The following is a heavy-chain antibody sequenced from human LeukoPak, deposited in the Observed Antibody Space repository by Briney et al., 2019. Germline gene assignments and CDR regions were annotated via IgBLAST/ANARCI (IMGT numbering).Heavy chain of an antibody. CDR1: GGSISSNY. CDR3: ARQRLGEISLTAFDI. J-gene: IGHJ3*02. D-gene: IGHD3-16*02. V-gene: IGHV4-4*09. Sequence: SETLSLTCTVSGGSISSNYWNWIRQPPGKGLEWLGYIYSSGSTNYNPSLKSRVTMSVDTSKNQFSLKLMSVTAADTAVYYCARQRLGEISLTAFDIWGRGTMVTVSS. CDR2: IYSSGST.